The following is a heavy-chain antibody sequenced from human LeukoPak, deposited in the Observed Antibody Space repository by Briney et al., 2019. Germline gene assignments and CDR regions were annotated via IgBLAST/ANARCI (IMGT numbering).Heavy chain of an antibody. V-gene: IGHV4-34*01. Sequence: KPSETLSLTCDVYGGSFSGYYWSWIRQPPGKGLEWIGEINHSGSTNYNPSLKSRVTISVDTSKNQFSLKLSSVTAADTAVYYCARGLGAAAHWGQGTLVTVSS. D-gene: IGHD6-13*01. J-gene: IGHJ4*02. CDR3: ARGLGAAAH. CDR1: GGSFSGYY. CDR2: INHSGST.